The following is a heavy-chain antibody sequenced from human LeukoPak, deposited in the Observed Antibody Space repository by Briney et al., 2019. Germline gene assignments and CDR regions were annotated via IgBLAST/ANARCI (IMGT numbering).Heavy chain of an antibody. V-gene: IGHV3-21*04. CDR2: ISTSSSYI. CDR3: ARDSSSSWYSVWGWCDP. CDR1: GFTFTSYG. D-gene: IGHD6-13*01. Sequence: GGSLRLSCAASGFTFTSYGMNWVRQAPGQGLEWVSSISTSSSYIYYAHSLKGRFTISRDNAKNSLYLQMSSLRSEDTAVYYCARDSSSSWYSVWGWCDPWRQGTLVSVSS. J-gene: IGHJ5*02.